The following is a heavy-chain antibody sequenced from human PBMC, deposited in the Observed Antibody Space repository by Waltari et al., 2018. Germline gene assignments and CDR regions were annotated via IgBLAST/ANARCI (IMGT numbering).Heavy chain of an antibody. D-gene: IGHD3-22*01. V-gene: IGHV4-61*09. CDR2: IDTSGST. CDR1: GGSISSGSYY. Sequence: QVQLQESGPGLVKPSQTLSLTCTVSGGSISSGSYYWSWIRQPAGKGLEWIGYIDTSGSTNYNPSIKSRVTISVDTSKNQFSRKLSSVTAADTAVYYCARGYDSSGYQDLFDYWGQGTLVTVSS. CDR3: ARGYDSSGYQDLFDY. J-gene: IGHJ4*02.